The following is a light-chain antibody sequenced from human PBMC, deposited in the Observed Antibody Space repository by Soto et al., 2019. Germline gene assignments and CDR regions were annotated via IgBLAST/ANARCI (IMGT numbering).Light chain of an antibody. CDR2: TNN. CDR1: TSNIGSSY. V-gene: IGLV1-47*01. Sequence: QSVLTQPPSASGTPGQRVTISCSGSTSNIGSSYVYWYQQLPGTAPRLLIYTNNQRPSGVPDRFSGSKSGTSASLAISGRRSEDEADYYCAAWDDTLSGPLFGGGTKLTVL. J-gene: IGLJ2*01. CDR3: AAWDDTLSGPL.